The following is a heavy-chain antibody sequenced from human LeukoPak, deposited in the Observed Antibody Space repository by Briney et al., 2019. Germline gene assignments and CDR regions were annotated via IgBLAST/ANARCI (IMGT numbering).Heavy chain of an antibody. Sequence: SETLSLTCTVSGGSISSYYWSWIRQPPGKGLEWIGYIYYSGSTNYNPSLKSRVTISVDTSKNQFSLKLSSVTAADTAVYYCARAPKFYHNPDAFDIWGQGTMVTVSS. J-gene: IGHJ3*02. CDR3: ARAPKFYHNPDAFDI. D-gene: IGHD2/OR15-2a*01. CDR1: GGSISSYY. CDR2: IYYSGST. V-gene: IGHV4-59*01.